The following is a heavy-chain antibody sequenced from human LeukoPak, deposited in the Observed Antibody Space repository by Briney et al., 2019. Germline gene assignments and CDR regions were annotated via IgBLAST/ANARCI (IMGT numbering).Heavy chain of an antibody. D-gene: IGHD3-22*01. CDR1: GGTFSSYA. CDR2: ISAYNGNT. J-gene: IGHJ4*02. Sequence: PGSSVKVSCKASGGTFSSYAISWVRQAPGQGLEWMGWISAYNGNTNYAQKLQGRVTMTTDTSTSTAYMELRSLRSDDTAVYYCARDKPYYYDSSGYYSQFDYWGQGTLVTVSS. V-gene: IGHV1-18*01. CDR3: ARDKPYYYDSSGYYSQFDY.